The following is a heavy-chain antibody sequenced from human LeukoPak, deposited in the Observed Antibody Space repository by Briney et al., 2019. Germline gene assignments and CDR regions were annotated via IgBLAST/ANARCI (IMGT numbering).Heavy chain of an antibody. Sequence: GGSQRLSCTASGFTFGDYAMSWFRQAPGKGLEWVSYIIGSSTFTNYADSVKGRFTISRDNAKNSLYLQMNSLRAEDTAVYYCARGAQYCGGGTCNDYWGQGTLVTVSS. CDR3: ARGAQYCGGGTCNDY. J-gene: IGHJ4*02. V-gene: IGHV3-11*05. CDR1: GFTFGDYA. CDR2: IIGSSTFT. D-gene: IGHD2-15*01.